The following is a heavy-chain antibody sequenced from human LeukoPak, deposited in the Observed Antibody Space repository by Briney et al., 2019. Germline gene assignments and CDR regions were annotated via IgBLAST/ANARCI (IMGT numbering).Heavy chain of an antibody. CDR2: ISGSGGST. V-gene: IGHV3-23*01. D-gene: IGHD4-23*01. CDR1: GFTFSSYG. CDR3: AKSYDYGGSYLDY. J-gene: IGHJ4*02. Sequence: PGGSLRLSCAASGFTFSSYGMSWVRQAPGKGLEWVSAISGSGGSTYYADSVKGRFTISRDNSKNTLYLQMNSLRAEDTAVYYCAKSYDYGGSYLDYWGQGTLVTVSS.